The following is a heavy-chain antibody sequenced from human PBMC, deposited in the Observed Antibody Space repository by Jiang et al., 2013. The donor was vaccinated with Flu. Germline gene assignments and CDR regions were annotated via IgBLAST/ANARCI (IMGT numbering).Heavy chain of an antibody. CDR1: GGSFSGYY. D-gene: IGHD3-16*01. V-gene: IGHV4-34*01. CDR2: INHSGST. Sequence: GLVKPSETLSLTCAVYGGSFSGYYWSWIRQPPGKGLEWIGEINHSGSTNYNPSLKSRVTISVDTSKNQFSLKLSSVTAADTAVYYCARGFGAWFDPWGQGTLVTVSS. CDR3: ARGFGAWFDP. J-gene: IGHJ5*02.